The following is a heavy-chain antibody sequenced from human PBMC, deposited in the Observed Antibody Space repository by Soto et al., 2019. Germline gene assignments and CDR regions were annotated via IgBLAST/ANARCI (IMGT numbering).Heavy chain of an antibody. Sequence: VQLVESGGGLVQPGGSLRLSCAASGFTFSSYWMHWVRQVSGKGLVWVSRINSDGRSTDYADSVKGRFTISRDNAKNTLFLQMNSLRVEDTAVYYCAFNTYDSSGYFYRDWGQGTLVTVSS. J-gene: IGHJ4*02. CDR2: INSDGRST. V-gene: IGHV3-74*01. CDR1: GFTFSSYW. D-gene: IGHD3-22*01. CDR3: AFNTYDSSGYFYRD.